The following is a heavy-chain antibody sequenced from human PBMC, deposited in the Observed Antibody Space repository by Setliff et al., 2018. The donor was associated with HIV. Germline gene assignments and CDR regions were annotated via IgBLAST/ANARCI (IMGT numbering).Heavy chain of an antibody. J-gene: IGHJ5*02. D-gene: IGHD2-21*02. CDR3: ASAGPYCGDDCPYNWLTP. Sequence: SETLSLTCAVYGGSFSGYYWSWVRQPPGKGLEWIGEIYHTGSTNYNPSLKSRVTISVDTSKNLFSLTLRSVTAADTAVYYCASAGPYCGDDCPYNWLTPWGQGTLVTVSS. CDR1: GGSFSGYY. V-gene: IGHV4-34*01. CDR2: IYHTGST.